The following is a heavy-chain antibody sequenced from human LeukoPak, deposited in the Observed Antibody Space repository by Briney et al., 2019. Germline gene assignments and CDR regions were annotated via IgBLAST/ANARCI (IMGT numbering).Heavy chain of an antibody. Sequence: GGSLRLSCAASGFTFSSYEMNWVRQAPGKGLEWVSYISSSGSTTHYADSVKGRFAISRDNAKKSLYLQMNSLRAEDTAVYYCARDNYDSSGYYFDWGQGTLVTVSS. D-gene: IGHD3-22*01. CDR1: GFTFSSYE. V-gene: IGHV3-48*03. CDR2: ISSSGSTT. J-gene: IGHJ4*02. CDR3: ARDNYDSSGYYFD.